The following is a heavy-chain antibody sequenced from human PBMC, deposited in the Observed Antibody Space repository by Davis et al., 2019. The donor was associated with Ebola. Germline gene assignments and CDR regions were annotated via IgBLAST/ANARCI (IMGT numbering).Heavy chain of an antibody. D-gene: IGHD6-6*01. CDR1: GYSFTSYW. Sequence: GESLKISCKGSGYSFTSYWIGWVRQLPGKGLEWMGIIYPGDSDTRYSPSFQGQVTISADKSISTAYLQWSSLKASDTAMYYCARHPISYSSSSSYYYYGMDVWGQGTTVTVSS. J-gene: IGHJ6*02. CDR3: ARHPISYSSSSSYYYYGMDV. V-gene: IGHV5-51*01. CDR2: IYPGDSDT.